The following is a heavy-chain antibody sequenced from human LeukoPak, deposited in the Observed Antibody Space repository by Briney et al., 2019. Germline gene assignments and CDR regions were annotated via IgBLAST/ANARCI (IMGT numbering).Heavy chain of an antibody. Sequence: SETLSLTCTVSGGSISSYYWSWIRQPAGQGREWIGRIYTSGSTNYNPSLKSRATISVDKSKNQFSLKLSSVTAADTAVYYCAIGYGSGSFDYWGQGTLVTVSS. CDR2: IYTSGST. CDR3: AIGYGSGSFDY. D-gene: IGHD3-10*01. V-gene: IGHV4-4*07. J-gene: IGHJ4*02. CDR1: GGSISSYY.